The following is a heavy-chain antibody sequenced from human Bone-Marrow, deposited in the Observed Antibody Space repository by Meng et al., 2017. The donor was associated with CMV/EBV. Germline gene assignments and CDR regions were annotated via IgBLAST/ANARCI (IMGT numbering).Heavy chain of an antibody. CDR3: ASVPMVRGVILPLVYYGMDV. CDR1: GFTFSAYE. D-gene: IGHD3-10*01. CDR2: ISSSGSTI. J-gene: IGHJ6*02. Sequence: GGSLRLSCAASGFTFSAYEMNWVRQAPGKGLEWVSYISSSGSTIYYADSVKGRFTISRDNAKNSLYLQMNSLRAEDTAVYYCASVPMVRGVILPLVYYGMDVWGQGTTVTVSS. V-gene: IGHV3-48*03.